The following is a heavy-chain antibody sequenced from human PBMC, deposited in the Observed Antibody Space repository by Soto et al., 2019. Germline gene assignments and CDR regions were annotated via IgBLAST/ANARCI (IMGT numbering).Heavy chain of an antibody. D-gene: IGHD2-2*01. CDR1: GYTFTIYG. Sequence: ASVKVSCKSSGYTFTIYGISVVRQAPGQGLEWMGWISAYNGNTNYAQKLQGRVTMTTDTSTSTAYMELRSLRSDDTAVYYCARGGVVVVPAAKSYYYYYMDVWGKGTTVTVSS. CDR3: ARGGVVVVPAAKSYYYYYMDV. CDR2: ISAYNGNT. J-gene: IGHJ6*03. V-gene: IGHV1-18*01.